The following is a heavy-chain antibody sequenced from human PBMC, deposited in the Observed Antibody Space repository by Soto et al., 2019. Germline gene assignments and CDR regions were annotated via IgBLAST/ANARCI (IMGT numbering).Heavy chain of an antibody. D-gene: IGHD3-22*01. J-gene: IGHJ4*02. CDR1: GGTFSSYA. CDR3: GGNLGAMIVVLDY. V-gene: IGHV1-69*12. CDR2: IIPIFGTA. Sequence: QVQLVQSGAEVKKPGSSVKVSCKASGGTFSSYAISWVRQAPGQGLEWMGGIIPIFGTANYAQKFQGRVTITADESTRTAYMELSSLRSADTAVYYCGGNLGAMIVVLDYWDQGTLVTVSS.